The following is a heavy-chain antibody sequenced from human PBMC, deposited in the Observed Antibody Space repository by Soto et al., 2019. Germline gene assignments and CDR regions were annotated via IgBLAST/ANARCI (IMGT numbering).Heavy chain of an antibody. Sequence: QVQLVQSGADVKKPGASVKVSCKASGYTLSSYGISWVRHAPGQGREWMGWIRGDNSKTNYAQKFQGRVTRTTDTSTSTAYMEVRSVRSDDTAVYYCARQGYFDSSGYLASWGQGTLVTVSS. D-gene: IGHD3-22*01. CDR1: GYTLSSYG. V-gene: IGHV1-18*04. CDR2: IRGDNSKT. CDR3: ARQGYFDSSGYLAS. J-gene: IGHJ5*02.